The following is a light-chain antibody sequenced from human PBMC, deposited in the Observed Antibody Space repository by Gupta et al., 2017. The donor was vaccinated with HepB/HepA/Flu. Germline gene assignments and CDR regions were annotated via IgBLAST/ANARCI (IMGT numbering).Light chain of an antibody. CDR1: QSISSW. J-gene: IGKJ1*01. Sequence: DIQMTQSPSTLSASVGDRVTITCRASQSISSWLAWYQQKPGKAPKVLIYKASNSESGVPSRFSGSGSGTEFTLTISSLQPDDFATYYCQHYNSYSPTFGQGTKVEIK. V-gene: IGKV1-5*03. CDR2: KAS. CDR3: QHYNSYSPT.